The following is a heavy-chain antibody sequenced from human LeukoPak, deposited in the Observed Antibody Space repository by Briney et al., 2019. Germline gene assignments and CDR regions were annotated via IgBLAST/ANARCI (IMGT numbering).Heavy chain of an antibody. V-gene: IGHV4-59*01. CDR1: GGSITTYY. CDR3: ARGGGLFDY. CDR2: IYFTGGT. Sequence: SETLSLTCTVSGGSITTYYWSWIRQPPGKGLEWIGYIYFTGGTNYNPSLKSRVTMSIDTSKNQFSLKLNSVTAADTAFYYCARGGGLFDYWGQGSLVTVSS. D-gene: IGHD3-10*01. J-gene: IGHJ4*02.